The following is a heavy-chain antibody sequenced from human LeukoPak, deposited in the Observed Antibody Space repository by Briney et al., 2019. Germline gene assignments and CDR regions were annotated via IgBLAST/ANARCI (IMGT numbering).Heavy chain of an antibody. D-gene: IGHD6-19*01. CDR1: GGTISSYY. CDR2: INHSGST. CDR3: ARALAVAGTVDY. Sequence: SETLSLTCIVSGGTISSYYWSWIRQPPGKGLEWIGEINHSGSTNYNPSLKSRVTISVDTSKNQFSLKLSSVTAADTAVYYCARALAVAGTVDYWGQGTLVTVSS. J-gene: IGHJ4*02. V-gene: IGHV4-34*01.